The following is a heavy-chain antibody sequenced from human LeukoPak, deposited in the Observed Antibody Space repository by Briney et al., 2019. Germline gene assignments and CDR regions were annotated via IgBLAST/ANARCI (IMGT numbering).Heavy chain of an antibody. CDR3: ARGVDYYGF. D-gene: IGHD3-10*01. J-gene: IGHJ4*02. V-gene: IGHV4-34*01. CDR1: GGSFSGYY. Sequence: SETLSLTCAVYGGSFSGYYWSWIRQPPGKGLEWIGEINHSGRTNYNPSLKSRVTISVDTSKKQFSLKLSSVTAADTAVCYCARGVDYYGFWGQGTLVTVSS. CDR2: INHSGRT.